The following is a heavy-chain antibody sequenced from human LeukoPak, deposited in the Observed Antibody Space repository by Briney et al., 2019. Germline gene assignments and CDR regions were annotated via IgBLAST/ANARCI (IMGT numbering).Heavy chain of an antibody. CDR2: IHLDGKT. D-gene: IGHD3-3*01. V-gene: IGHV4-4*02. CDR3: AREGGFYRPLDY. CDR1: GGSFTSTNW. Sequence: SETLSLTCDVSGGSFTSTNWWTWVRQPPGKGLEWIGEIHLDGKTNYNPSLQSRLIMSVDLPENHISLKLTSVTAADTAVYYCAREGGFYRPLDYSGQGTLVTVSS. J-gene: IGHJ4*02.